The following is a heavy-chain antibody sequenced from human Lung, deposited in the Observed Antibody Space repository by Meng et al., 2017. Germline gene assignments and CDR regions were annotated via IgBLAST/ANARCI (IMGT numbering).Heavy chain of an antibody. CDR1: GFMFSNSW. CDR3: ARLEFGGYDRTFDH. Sequence: GASLKISCAASGFMFSNSWMSWVRQAPGRGLEWVANIGQDGSEKYYVDSVKGRFTVSRDNARNSLYLQLSSLRAEDTAVYYCARLEFGGYDRTFDHWGQGSLVTVSS. V-gene: IGHV3-7*01. CDR2: IGQDGSEK. J-gene: IGHJ4*02. D-gene: IGHD5-12*01.